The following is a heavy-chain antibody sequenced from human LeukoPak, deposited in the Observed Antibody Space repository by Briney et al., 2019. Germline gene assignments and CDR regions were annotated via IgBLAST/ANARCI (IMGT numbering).Heavy chain of an antibody. D-gene: IGHD4-17*01. J-gene: IGHJ1*01. CDR2: IYYSGST. Sequence: SQTLSLTCTVSGGSISSGGYYWSWIRQHPGKGLEWIGYIYYSGSTYYNPSLKSRVTMSVDTSKNQFSLRLNSVTAADTAVYYCARAGPTTVPDRPEYFQHWGQGTLVTVSS. CDR3: ARAGPTTVPDRPEYFQH. CDR1: GGSISSGGYY. V-gene: IGHV4-31*03.